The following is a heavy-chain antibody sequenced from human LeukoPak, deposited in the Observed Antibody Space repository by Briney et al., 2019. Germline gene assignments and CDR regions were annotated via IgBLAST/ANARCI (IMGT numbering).Heavy chain of an antibody. D-gene: IGHD5-12*01. V-gene: IGHV4-39*01. J-gene: IGHJ4*02. CDR3: ARRTVVTTRGMYYFDS. Sequence: ASETLSLTCTVSGGSISSSSYYWGWIRQPPGKGLEWIGSIYYSGSTYYNPSLKSRVTISVDTSKNQFSLKLSSVTAADTAVYYCARRTVVTTRGMYYFDSWGQGTLVTVPS. CDR1: GGSISSSSYY. CDR2: IYYSGST.